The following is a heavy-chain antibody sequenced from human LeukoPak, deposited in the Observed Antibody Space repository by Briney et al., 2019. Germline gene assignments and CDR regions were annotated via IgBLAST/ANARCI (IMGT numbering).Heavy chain of an antibody. CDR1: GGSISSGDYY. D-gene: IGHD3-10*01. CDR3: ARGTSMVRGVPLYYFDY. V-gene: IGHV4-30-4*01. Sequence: SETLSLTCTVSGGSISSGDYYWSWIRQPPGKGLEWIGYIYYSGSTYYNPSLKSRVTISVDTSKNQFSLKLSSVTAADTAVYYCARGTSMVRGVPLYYFDYWGQGTLVTVSS. CDR2: IYYSGST. J-gene: IGHJ4*02.